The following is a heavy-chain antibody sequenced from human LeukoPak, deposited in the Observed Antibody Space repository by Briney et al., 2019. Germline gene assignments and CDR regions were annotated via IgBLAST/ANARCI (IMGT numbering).Heavy chain of an antibody. CDR2: ISSSGSSM. D-gene: IGHD2/OR15-2a*01. V-gene: IGHV3-48*03. J-gene: IGHJ5*02. CDR1: GFTFSSYE. Sequence: GGSLRLSCTASGFTFSSYEMNWVRQAPGKGLEWVSYISSSGSSMYYADSVKGRFTISRDNAKNSLYLQMKSLRAEDTAVYYCARGKTSQNIVTRKTYNWFDPWGQGTLVTVSS. CDR3: ARGKTSQNIVTRKTYNWFDP.